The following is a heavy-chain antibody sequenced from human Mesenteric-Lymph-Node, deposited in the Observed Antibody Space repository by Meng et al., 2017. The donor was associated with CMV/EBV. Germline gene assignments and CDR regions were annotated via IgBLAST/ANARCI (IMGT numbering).Heavy chain of an antibody. CDR1: GFTFSSYA. Sequence: GESLKISCAASGFTFSSYAMSWVRQAPGKGLVWVSRINRDGTSTTYADSVKGRFTISRDNAKNTLYLQMNSLGAEDTAVYYCARVSYDFWSDYYIDYWGQGTLVTVSS. J-gene: IGHJ4*02. CDR2: INRDGTST. V-gene: IGHV3-74*01. CDR3: ARVSYDFWSDYYIDY. D-gene: IGHD3-3*01.